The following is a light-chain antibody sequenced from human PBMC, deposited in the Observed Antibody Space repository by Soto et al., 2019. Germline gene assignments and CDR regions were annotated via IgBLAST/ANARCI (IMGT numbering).Light chain of an antibody. CDR3: QQLKT. J-gene: IGKJ1*01. V-gene: IGKV1-39*01. CDR2: AAS. CDR1: QSISSY. Sequence: DIQMTQSPSSLSASVGDRVTITCRASQSISSYLNWYQQKPGKAPKLLIYAASSLQSGVPSRFSGSGSGTEFTLTISSLQPDDFATYYCQQLKTFGQGTKVDIK.